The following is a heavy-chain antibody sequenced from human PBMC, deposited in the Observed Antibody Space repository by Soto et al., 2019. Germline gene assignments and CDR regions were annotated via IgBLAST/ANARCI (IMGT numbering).Heavy chain of an antibody. CDR1: GASISSYY. V-gene: IGHV4-59*01. Sequence: ESLCLSGPVSGASISSYYWSWIRQPPGKGLEWIGYIYFTGSTNYNPSLKSRVTISVDTSKIQFSLKLSSVTAADTAVSYCARGREYYDSSGYHYYFDYWGQGTLVTVSS. CDR3: ARGREYYDSSGYHYYFDY. J-gene: IGHJ4*02. D-gene: IGHD3-22*01. CDR2: IYFTGST.